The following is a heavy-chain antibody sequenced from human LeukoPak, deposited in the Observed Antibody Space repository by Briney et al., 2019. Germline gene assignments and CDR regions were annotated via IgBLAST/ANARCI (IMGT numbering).Heavy chain of an antibody. CDR3: ARDWSELLPLFF. Sequence: RASVKVSCKASGGTFSSYAISWVRQAPGQGLEWMGWVNPNSGNSGYAQKFQGRVTMTRNTSINTAYMELNSLTSDDTAVYYCARDWSELLPLFFWGQGTLVTVSS. J-gene: IGHJ4*02. CDR1: GGTFSSYA. V-gene: IGHV1-8*02. D-gene: IGHD6-6*01. CDR2: VNPNSGNS.